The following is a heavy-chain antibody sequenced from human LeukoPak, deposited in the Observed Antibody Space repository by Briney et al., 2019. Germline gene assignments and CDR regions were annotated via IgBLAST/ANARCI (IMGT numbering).Heavy chain of an antibody. J-gene: IGHJ6*03. Sequence: GASVKVSCKASGYMFTNYGMNWVRQAPGQGLEWMGWINTNTGNPTYAQGFTGRFVFSLDTSVSTAYLQISSLKAEDTAVYYCARNRISHHMDVWGKGTTVTISS. D-gene: IGHD2-15*01. V-gene: IGHV7-4-1*02. CDR3: ARNRISHHMDV. CDR1: GYMFTNYG. CDR2: INTNTGNP.